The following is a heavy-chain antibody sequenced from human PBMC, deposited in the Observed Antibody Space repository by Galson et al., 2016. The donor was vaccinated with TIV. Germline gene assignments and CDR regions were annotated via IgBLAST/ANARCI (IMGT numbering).Heavy chain of an antibody. J-gene: IGHJ4*02. V-gene: IGHV1-3*01. CDR1: GYTFAIYA. CDR3: ARPPDCGGDCYKYDH. D-gene: IGHD2-21*01. CDR2: FNAGNGNT. Sequence: SVKVSCKASGYTFAIYAMHWVRQAPGQRLEWLGWFNAGNGNTKYSQKFQGRVTTTWDTSASTAYMELSSLRFEDTAVYYCARPPDCGGDCYKYDHWGQGTRVTAYS.